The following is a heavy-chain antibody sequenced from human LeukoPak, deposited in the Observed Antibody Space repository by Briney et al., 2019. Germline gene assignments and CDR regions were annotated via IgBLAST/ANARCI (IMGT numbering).Heavy chain of an antibody. Sequence: PGGPLRLSCEASGFTSSSYWMTWVRQAPGKGLEWVANIKEDGSDKYYVDSVKGRFTISRDNAKNSLYLQMNSLRVEDTAVYFCARVAYDYVWGSYRQYGMDVWGQGTTVTVSS. V-gene: IGHV3-7*01. D-gene: IGHD3-16*02. CDR3: ARVAYDYVWGSYRQYGMDV. CDR2: IKEDGSDK. CDR1: GFTSSSYW. J-gene: IGHJ6*02.